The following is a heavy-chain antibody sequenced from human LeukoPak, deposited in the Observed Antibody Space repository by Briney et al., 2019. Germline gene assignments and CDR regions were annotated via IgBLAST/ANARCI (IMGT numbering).Heavy chain of an antibody. CDR2: ISWNSGSI. CDR3: AKAYGSGSYFRGFDI. J-gene: IGHJ3*02. CDR1: GFTFDDYA. D-gene: IGHD3-10*01. Sequence: PGGSLRLSCAASGFTFDDYAMHWVRQAPGKGLEWVSGISWNSGSIGYADSVEGRFTISRDNAKNSLYLQMNSLRAEDTALYYCAKAYGSGSYFRGFDIWGQGTMVTVSS. V-gene: IGHV3-9*01.